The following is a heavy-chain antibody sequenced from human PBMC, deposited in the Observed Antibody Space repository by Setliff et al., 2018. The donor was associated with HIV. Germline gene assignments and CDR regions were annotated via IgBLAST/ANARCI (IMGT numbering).Heavy chain of an antibody. V-gene: IGHV4-59*01. CDR1: GGSINSYF. CDR3: ARTPSRGGFDY. D-gene: IGHD3-16*01. Sequence: PSETLSLTCTVSGGSINSYFWSWIRQPPGKGLEWIAYIYNTGSTNYNPSLKSRVTISLDTSKNQFSLNVNSATAADTAVYYCARTPSRGGFDYWGQGTLVTVSS. J-gene: IGHJ4*02. CDR2: IYNTGST.